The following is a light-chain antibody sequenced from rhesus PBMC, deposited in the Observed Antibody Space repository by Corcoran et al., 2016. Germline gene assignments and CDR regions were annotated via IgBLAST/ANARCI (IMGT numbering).Light chain of an antibody. V-gene: IGLV7-76*01. CDR2: NTD. J-gene: IGLJ6*01. CDR3: LLYCSGEHV. CDR1: TGAVTSGNY. Sequence: QAVVTQEPSLTVSPGGTVTLNCGSSTGAVTSGNYAHWFQQKPGQAPRGLIYNTDNKHSWTPARFSGSLAGGKAALTLSGAQPEDEAEYYCLLYCSGEHVFGSGTKLTV.